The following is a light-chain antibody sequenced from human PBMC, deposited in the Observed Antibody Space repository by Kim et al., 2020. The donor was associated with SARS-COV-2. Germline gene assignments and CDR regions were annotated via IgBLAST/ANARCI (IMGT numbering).Light chain of an antibody. CDR2: DAS. Sequence: DIQMTQSPSSLSASVGDRVTITCQASQDISNYLNWYQQKPGKAPKLLIYDASNLETGVPSRFSGSGSGTDFTFTISSLQPEDIATYYCQQYDNPPPLTFGQGTKVDIK. V-gene: IGKV1-33*01. CDR1: QDISNY. J-gene: IGKJ1*01. CDR3: QQYDNPPPLT.